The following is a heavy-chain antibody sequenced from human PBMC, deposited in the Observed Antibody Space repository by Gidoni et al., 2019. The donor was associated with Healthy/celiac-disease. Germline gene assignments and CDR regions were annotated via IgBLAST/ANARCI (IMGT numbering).Heavy chain of an antibody. CDR2: IIPIFGTA. J-gene: IGHJ6*02. CDR3: ASLSTKPYYDFWSGSIPPSHYGMDV. Sequence: QVQLVQSGAEVKKPGSSVKVSCKASGGTFSSYAISWVRQATGQGLEWMGGIIPIFGTANYAQKFQGRVTITADESTSTAYMELSSLRSEDTAVYYCASLSTKPYYDFWSGSIPPSHYGMDVWGQGTTVTVSS. V-gene: IGHV1-69*01. D-gene: IGHD3-3*01. CDR1: GGTFSSYA.